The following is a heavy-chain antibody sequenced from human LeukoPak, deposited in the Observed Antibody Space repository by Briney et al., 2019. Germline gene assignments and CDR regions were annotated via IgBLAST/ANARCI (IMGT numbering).Heavy chain of an antibody. CDR3: ARAGVGGMDV. Sequence: SVKVSCKSSGCSFSSYAFSWVRQAPAQGLGWMGRIIPIFGIANYAQKFQGRGTITADKSTSKAYMELSSLRSEDTAVYYCARAGVGGMDVWGQGTTVTVSS. CDR2: IIPIFGIA. J-gene: IGHJ6*02. V-gene: IGHV1-69*04. D-gene: IGHD3-10*01. CDR1: GCSFSSYA.